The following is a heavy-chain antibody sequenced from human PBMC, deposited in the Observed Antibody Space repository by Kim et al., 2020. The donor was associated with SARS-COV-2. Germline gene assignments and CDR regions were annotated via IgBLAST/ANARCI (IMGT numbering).Heavy chain of an antibody. V-gene: IGHV5-51*01. J-gene: IGHJ6*02. CDR2: IYPDDSDT. CDR3: ARHKLYCGGDCYSPKFFYGLDV. Sequence: GESLKISCKGSGYNFNNNWIGWVRQMPGKGLEWMGVIYPDDSDTTYSPSFQGQVTISADKSTSTTYLQWSSLKASDTAMYYCARHKLYCGGDCYSPKFFYGLDVWGQGTTVTVA. CDR1: GYNFNNNW. D-gene: IGHD2-21*02.